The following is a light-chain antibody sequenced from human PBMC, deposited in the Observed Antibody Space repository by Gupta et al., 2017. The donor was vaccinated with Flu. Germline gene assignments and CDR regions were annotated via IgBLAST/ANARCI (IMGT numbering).Light chain of an antibody. CDR3: QQYYATLALT. V-gene: IGKV4-1*01. Sequence: LGARATINCRSSQSLLFNSNSKNYLAWYQQKPGQPPKLLIYWASTRESGVPDRFNGSGSGTDFTLTISSLQAEDVAVYYCQQYYATLALTFGGGTKVEIK. CDR2: WAS. CDR1: QSLLFNSNSKNY. J-gene: IGKJ4*01.